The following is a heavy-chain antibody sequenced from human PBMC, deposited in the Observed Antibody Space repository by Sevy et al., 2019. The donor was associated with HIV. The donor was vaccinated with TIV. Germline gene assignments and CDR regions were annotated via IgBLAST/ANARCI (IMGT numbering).Heavy chain of an antibody. CDR2: ITISGDRK. J-gene: IGHJ4*02. Sequence: GGSLRLSCAVSGFTFTNAAMTWVRQAPGKGLEWVSGITISGDRKYYADSVRGRFTISRDNSKNTVYLQMNSLIDEDTAVYCCAKVILPNDYWGQGTLVTVS. CDR1: GFTFTNAA. V-gene: IGHV3-23*01. D-gene: IGHD2-21*01. CDR3: AKVILPNDY.